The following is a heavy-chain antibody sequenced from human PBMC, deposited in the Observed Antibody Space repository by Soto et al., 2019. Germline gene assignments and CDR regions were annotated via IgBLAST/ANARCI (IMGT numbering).Heavy chain of an antibody. D-gene: IGHD2-2*01. CDR1: GGTISGYY. CDR2: IYSSGNT. J-gene: IGHJ5*02. CDR3: ARGQRVSDRFDP. V-gene: IGHV4-4*07. Sequence: QVHLQESGPGLVKPSETLSLTCSVSGGTISGYYWTWIRQPAGKGLEWIGRIYSSGNTKYNPSLQSRVTMSLDTSTNQFSLRLTTVTAADTAVYYCARGQRVSDRFDPWGQGTLVTVSS.